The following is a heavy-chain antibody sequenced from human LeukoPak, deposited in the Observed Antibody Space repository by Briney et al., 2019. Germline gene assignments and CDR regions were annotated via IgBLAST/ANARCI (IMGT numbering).Heavy chain of an antibody. CDR1: GFTFSSYW. CDR2: INSDGFST. D-gene: IGHD6-19*01. J-gene: IGHJ4*02. Sequence: PGGSLRLSCAASGFTFSSYWMHWVRQAPGKGLVWVSRINSDGFSTSYADSVKGRFTISRDNAKNTLYLQMNSLRAEDTAVFYCARETNVAGFDYWGQGTLVTVSS. CDR3: ARETNVAGFDY. V-gene: IGHV3-74*01.